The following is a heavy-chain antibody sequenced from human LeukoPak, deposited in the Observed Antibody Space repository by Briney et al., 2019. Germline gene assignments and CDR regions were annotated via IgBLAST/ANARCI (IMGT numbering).Heavy chain of an antibody. V-gene: IGHV1-24*01. CDR3: ANEGDGFDF. Sequence: ASVKVSFKASGYALSGLSIHWVRQSPGKGLEWMGGFEPEEGKTIYAQTFQGRLSMTEDTSTDTAFMELSTLESEDTAVYYCANEGDGFDFWGQGTMVTVSS. J-gene: IGHJ3*01. CDR1: GYALSGLS. CDR2: FEPEEGKT.